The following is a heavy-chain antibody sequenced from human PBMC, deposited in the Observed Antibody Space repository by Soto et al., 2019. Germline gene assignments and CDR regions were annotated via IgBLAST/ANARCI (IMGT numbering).Heavy chain of an antibody. V-gene: IGHV4-31*03. J-gene: IGHJ6*03. D-gene: IGHD3-3*01. CDR1: GGSISSGGYY. Sequence: QVQLQESGPGLVKPSQTLSLTCTVSGGSISSGGYYWSWIRQHPGKGLEWIGYIYYSGSTYYNPSLKSRVTISVDTSKNQFSLKLSSVTAADTAVYYCARCITIFGINYYMDVWGKGTTVTVSS. CDR3: ARCITIFGINYYMDV. CDR2: IYYSGST.